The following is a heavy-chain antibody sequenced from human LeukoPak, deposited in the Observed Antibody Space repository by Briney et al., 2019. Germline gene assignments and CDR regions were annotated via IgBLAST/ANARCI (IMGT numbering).Heavy chain of an antibody. D-gene: IGHD1-7*01. CDR1: GFTFSSYA. J-gene: IGHJ4*02. CDR2: ISGSGGST. CDR3: ARADWNFRWDFDY. Sequence: PGGSLRLSCAASGFTFSSYAMSWVRQAPGKGLEWVSAISGSGGSTYYADSVRGRFTISRDNSKNTLYLQMNSLRSEDPAVYYCARADWNFRWDFDYWGQGTLVTVSS. V-gene: IGHV3-23*01.